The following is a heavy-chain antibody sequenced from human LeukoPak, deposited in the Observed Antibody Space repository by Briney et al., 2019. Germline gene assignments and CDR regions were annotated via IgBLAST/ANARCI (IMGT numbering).Heavy chain of an antibody. CDR3: VKLYSSSWLDAFDI. CDR1: GFTFSSYA. CDR2: ISSNGGST. V-gene: IGHV3-64*05. D-gene: IGHD6-13*01. Sequence: PGGSLRLSCSASGFTFSSYAMHWVRQAPGKGLEYVSAISSNGGSTYYADSVKGRFTISRDNSKNTLYVQMSSLRAEDTAVYYCVKLYSSSWLDAFDIWGQGTMVTVPS. J-gene: IGHJ3*02.